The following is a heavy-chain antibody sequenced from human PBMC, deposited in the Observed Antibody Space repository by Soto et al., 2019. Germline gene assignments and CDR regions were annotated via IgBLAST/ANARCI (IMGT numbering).Heavy chain of an antibody. D-gene: IGHD3-10*01. CDR3: ARTGYGSGRTWFDP. Sequence: SETLSLTCTISGDSISSSNYYWGWIRQPPGKGLEWIGSIYYSGSTYYNPSLKSRVTISVDTSRDQFSLKLRSVTAGDTAVYHCARTGYGSGRTWFDPWGQGTLVTVSS. CDR1: GDSISSSNYY. CDR2: IYYSGST. J-gene: IGHJ5*02. V-gene: IGHV4-39*01.